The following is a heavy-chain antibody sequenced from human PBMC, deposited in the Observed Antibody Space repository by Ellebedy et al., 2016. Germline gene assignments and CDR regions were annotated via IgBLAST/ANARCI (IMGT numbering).Heavy chain of an antibody. J-gene: IGHJ3*02. CDR2: IWYDGSNK. CDR3: AREMATQNLHDAFDI. D-gene: IGHD5-24*01. CDR1: GFTFSSYG. Sequence: GGSLRLXXAASGFTFSSYGMHWVRQAPGKGLEWVAVIWYDGSNKYYADSVKGRFTISRDNSKNTLYLQMNSLRAEDTAVYYCAREMATQNLHDAFDIWGQGTMVTVSS. V-gene: IGHV3-33*01.